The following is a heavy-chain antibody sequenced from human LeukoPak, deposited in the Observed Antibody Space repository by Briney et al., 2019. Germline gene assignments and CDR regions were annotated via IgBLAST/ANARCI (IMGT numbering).Heavy chain of an antibody. V-gene: IGHV3-48*01. CDR3: ARVNYGDYLPSFDY. CDR2: ISTSSSII. Sequence: GGSLRLSCAASGFTFSSYSMNWVRQAPGKGLEWVSYISTSSSIIYYADSVQGRFTISRDNAKNSLYLKMNSLRAEDTAVYYCARVNYGDYLPSFDYWGQGTLVTVSS. CDR1: GFTFSSYS. J-gene: IGHJ4*02. D-gene: IGHD4-17*01.